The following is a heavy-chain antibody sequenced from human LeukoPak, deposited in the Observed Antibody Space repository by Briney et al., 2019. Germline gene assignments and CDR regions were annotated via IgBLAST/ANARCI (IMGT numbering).Heavy chain of an antibody. J-gene: IGHJ5*02. CDR2: IYYDGSTT. D-gene: IGHD5-18*01. CDR3: AGGKYRYGDYWFDP. V-gene: IGHV3-33*03. Sequence: GRSLRPSCALSGFTSTNYATDWGRQAPDRGLEWVGIIYYDGSTTYYANSVKSRLIISRDNTKKTQLLQMNSLGADDTAVYFCAGGKYRYGDYWFDPWGQGTLVTVSS. CDR1: GFTSTNYA.